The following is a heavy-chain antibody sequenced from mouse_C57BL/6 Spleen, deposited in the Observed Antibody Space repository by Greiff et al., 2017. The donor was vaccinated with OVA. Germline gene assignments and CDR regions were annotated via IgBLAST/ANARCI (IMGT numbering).Heavy chain of an antibody. J-gene: IGHJ2*01. V-gene: IGHV5-17*01. D-gene: IGHD1-1*01. Sequence: EVQGVESGGGLVKPGGSLKLSCAASGFTFSDYGMHWVRQAPEKGLEWVAYISSGSSTIYYADTVNGRFTISRDNAKNTLFLQMTSLRSEDTAMYYCARAEITTVVAYYPFDYWGQGTTLTVSS. CDR1: GFTFSDYG. CDR3: ARAEITTVVAYYPFDY. CDR2: ISSGSSTI.